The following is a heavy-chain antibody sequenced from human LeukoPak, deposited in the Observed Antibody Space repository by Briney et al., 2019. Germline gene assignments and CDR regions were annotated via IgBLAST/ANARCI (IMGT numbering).Heavy chain of an antibody. CDR3: ARPRSSGGFGYGMDV. CDR1: GFTFSSYA. CDR2: ISYDGSNK. J-gene: IGHJ6*02. Sequence: GGSLRLSCAASGFTFSSYAMHWVRQAPGKGLEWVAVISYDGSNKYYADSVKGRFTISRDNSKNTLYLQMNSLRAEDTAVYYCARPRSSGGFGYGMDVWGQGTTVTVSS. D-gene: IGHD3-16*01. V-gene: IGHV3-30-3*01.